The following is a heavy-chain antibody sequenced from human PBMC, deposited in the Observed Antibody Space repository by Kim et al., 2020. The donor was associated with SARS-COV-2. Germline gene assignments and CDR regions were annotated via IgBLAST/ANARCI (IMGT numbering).Heavy chain of an antibody. V-gene: IGHV4-61*01. CDR3: AREVMTLGNWFDP. Sequence: SETLSLTCTVSGGSVSSGSYYWSWIRQPPGKGLEWIGYIYYSGSTNYNPSLKSRVTISVDTSKNQFSLKLSSVTAADTAVYYCAREVMTLGNWFDPWGQGTLVTVSS. D-gene: IGHD3-16*01. J-gene: IGHJ5*02. CDR2: IYYSGST. CDR1: GGSVSSGSYY.